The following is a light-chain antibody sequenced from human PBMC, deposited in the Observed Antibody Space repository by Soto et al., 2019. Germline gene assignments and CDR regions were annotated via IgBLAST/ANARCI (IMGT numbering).Light chain of an antibody. CDR2: GAS. J-gene: IGKJ4*01. Sequence: DVQLTQSPSFLYASVGDRVTITCRASQGINTDLAWYQQKPGKAPDLLIYGASTLQGGVPSRFSGGGSGTEFTLTINTLQPRDFATYYCQQLNSYPQVTFGGGTKVEIK. V-gene: IGKV1-9*01. CDR1: QGINTD. CDR3: QQLNSYPQVT.